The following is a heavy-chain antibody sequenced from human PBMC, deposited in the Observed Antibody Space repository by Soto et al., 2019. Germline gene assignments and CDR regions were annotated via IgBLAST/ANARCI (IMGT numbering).Heavy chain of an antibody. CDR2: IKQDGSEK. Sequence: GGSLRLSCAASGFTFSSYWMSWVRQAPGKGLEWVANIKQDGSEKYYVDSVKGRFTISRDNAKNSLYLQMNSLRAEDTAVYYCARYSSSQGVVYYYYYGMDVWGQGTTVTVSS. D-gene: IGHD6-13*01. V-gene: IGHV3-7*01. J-gene: IGHJ6*02. CDR3: ARYSSSQGVVYYYYYGMDV. CDR1: GFTFSSYW.